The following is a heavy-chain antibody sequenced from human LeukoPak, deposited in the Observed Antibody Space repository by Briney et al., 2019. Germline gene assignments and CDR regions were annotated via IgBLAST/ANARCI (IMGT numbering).Heavy chain of an antibody. CDR2: INPNSGGT. V-gene: IGHV1-2*06. D-gene: IGHD1-26*01. CDR1: GYTFTGYW. CDR3: ARFLSGSHDAFDI. Sequence: GASVKVSCKASGYTFTGYWHWVRQAPGQGLEWMGRINPNSGGTDYAQNFQGRVTMTRDTSISTAYLELSSLRSDDTAVYYCARFLSGSHDAFDIWGQGTMVTVSS. J-gene: IGHJ3*02.